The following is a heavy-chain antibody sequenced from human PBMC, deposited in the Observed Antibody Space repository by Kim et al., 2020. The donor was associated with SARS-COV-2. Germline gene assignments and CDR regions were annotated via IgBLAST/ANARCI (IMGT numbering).Heavy chain of an antibody. CDR3: ARESGSGWYYYYGMDV. Sequence: GGSLRLSCAASGFTFSSYSMNWVRQAPGKGLEWVSYISSSSSTIYYADSVKGRFTISRENAKNSLYLQMNSLRAEDTAVYYCARESGSGWYYYYGMDVWGQGTTVTVSS. V-gene: IGHV3-48*04. D-gene: IGHD6-19*01. J-gene: IGHJ6*02. CDR2: ISSSSSTI. CDR1: GFTFSSYS.